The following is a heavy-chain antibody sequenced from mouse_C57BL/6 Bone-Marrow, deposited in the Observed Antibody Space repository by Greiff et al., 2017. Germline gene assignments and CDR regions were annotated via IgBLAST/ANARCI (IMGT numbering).Heavy chain of an antibody. CDR2: ISYDGST. D-gene: IGHD1-1*01. CDR3: ARNGAYYGSSVFAY. V-gene: IGHV3-6*01. J-gene: IGHJ3*01. CDR1: GYSITSGYY. Sequence: EVQLQESGPGLVKPSQSLSLTCSVTGYSITSGYYWNWIRQFPGNKLEWMGYISYDGSTNYNPSLKNRISITRDTSKNQFFLKLNSVTTEDTATYYCARNGAYYGSSVFAYWGQGTLVTVSA.